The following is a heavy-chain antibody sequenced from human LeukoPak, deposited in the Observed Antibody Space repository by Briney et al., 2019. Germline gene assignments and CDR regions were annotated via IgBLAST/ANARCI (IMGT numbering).Heavy chain of an antibody. Sequence: GRSLRLSCAPSAFIFSSYDMHCVPEATGKGLEWVALISHAGTKKQYADSVKGRFTISRDNSTNTLYLQMNSLRAEDTAVYYCVKDGLMRFFDFWGQGTLVTVSS. J-gene: IGHJ4*02. CDR2: ISHAGTKK. V-gene: IGHV3-30*18. CDR1: AFIFSSYD. CDR3: VKDGLMRFFDF. D-gene: IGHD2-8*01.